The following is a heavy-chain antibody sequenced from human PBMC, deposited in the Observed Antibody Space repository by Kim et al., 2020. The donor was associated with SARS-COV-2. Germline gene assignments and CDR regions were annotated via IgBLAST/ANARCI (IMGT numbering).Heavy chain of an antibody. V-gene: IGHV3-11*05. D-gene: IGHD2-2*01. J-gene: IGHJ6*02. CDR3: ARDFEVRCSSTSCYPSMDV. CDR2: ISSSSSYT. Sequence: GGSLRLSCAASGFTFSDYYMSWIRQAPGKGLEWVSYISSSSSYTTYADSVKGRFTISRDNAKNSLYLQMNSLRAEDTAVYYCARDFEVRCSSTSCYPSMDVWGQGTTVTVS. CDR1: GFTFSDYY.